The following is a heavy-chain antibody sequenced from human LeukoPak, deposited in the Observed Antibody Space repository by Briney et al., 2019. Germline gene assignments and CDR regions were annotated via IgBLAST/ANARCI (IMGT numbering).Heavy chain of an antibody. J-gene: IGHJ3*02. V-gene: IGHV4-59*08. D-gene: IGHD5-24*01. Sequence: SETLSLTCTVSGGSISIYYWSWIRQPPGKGLEWIGYIYYSGSTNYNPSLKSRVTISVDTSKNQFSLKLSSVTAADTAVYYCARHLSRDGYNSAFDIWGQGTMVTVSS. CDR3: ARHLSRDGYNSAFDI. CDR1: GGSISIYY. CDR2: IYYSGST.